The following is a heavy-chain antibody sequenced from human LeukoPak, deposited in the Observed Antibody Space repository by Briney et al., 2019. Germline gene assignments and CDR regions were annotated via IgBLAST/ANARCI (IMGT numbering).Heavy chain of an antibody. Sequence: GRSLRLSCAASGFTFSSYGMHWVRQAPGKGLEWVAVISYDGSNKYYADSVKGRFTISRDNSKNTLYLQMNSLRAEDTAVYYCAKDVPATGGAAAGTHDYWGQGTLVTVSS. V-gene: IGHV3-30*18. J-gene: IGHJ4*02. CDR1: GFTFSSYG. D-gene: IGHD6-13*01. CDR2: ISYDGSNK. CDR3: AKDVPATGGAAAGTHDY.